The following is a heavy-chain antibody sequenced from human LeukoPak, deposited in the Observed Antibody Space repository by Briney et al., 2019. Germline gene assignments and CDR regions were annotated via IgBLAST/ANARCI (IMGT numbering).Heavy chain of an antibody. D-gene: IGHD2-2*01. CDR2: ISYDGSNK. CDR3: AKVPSSTSAYYYYGMDV. Sequence: GRSLRLSCAASGFTFSSYGMHWVRQAPGKGLEWVAVISYDGSNKYYADSVKGRFTISRDNSKNTLYLQMNSLRAKDTAVYYCAKVPSSTSAYYYYGMDVWGQGTTATVSS. J-gene: IGHJ6*02. V-gene: IGHV3-30*18. CDR1: GFTFSSYG.